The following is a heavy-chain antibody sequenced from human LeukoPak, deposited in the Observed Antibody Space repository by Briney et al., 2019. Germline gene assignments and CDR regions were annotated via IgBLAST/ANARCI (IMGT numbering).Heavy chain of an antibody. CDR3: ARESITMVRGVTVEYYYYGMDV. D-gene: IGHD3-10*01. CDR2: IYYSGST. Sequence: SQTLSLTCTVSGGSISSGGYYWSWIRQHPGKGLEWIGYIYYSGSTYYSPSLKSRVTISVDTSENQFSLKLSSVTAADTAVYYCARESITMVRGVTVEYYYYGMDVWGQGTTVTVSS. CDR1: GGSISSGGYY. V-gene: IGHV4-31*03. J-gene: IGHJ6*02.